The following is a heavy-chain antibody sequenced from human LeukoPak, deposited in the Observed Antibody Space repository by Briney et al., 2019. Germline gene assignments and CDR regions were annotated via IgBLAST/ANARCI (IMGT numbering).Heavy chain of an antibody. D-gene: IGHD5-18*01. V-gene: IGHV4-34*01. CDR2: IKHSGST. CDR3: ASLDTAMDPGYYYYYGMDV. J-gene: IGHJ6*02. Sequence: PSETLSLTCAVYGGSFSGYYWSWIRQPPGKGLEWIGEIKHSGSTNYNPSLKSRVTISVDTSKNQFSLKLSSVTAADTAVYYCASLDTAMDPGYYYYYGMDVGGQGTTVTVSS. CDR1: GGSFSGYY.